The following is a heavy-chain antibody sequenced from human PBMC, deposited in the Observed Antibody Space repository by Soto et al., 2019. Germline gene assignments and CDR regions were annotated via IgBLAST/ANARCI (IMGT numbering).Heavy chain of an antibody. Sequence: QVQLVESGGGVVQPGRSLRLSCAASGFTFSNYGIHWVRQAPGKGLDWVAVISDDGRNKYYADSVRGRFTISRDNSKNALPLQMNSLRPDDTAEYYSGKRWRDFCSSSADGHYGMDVWGQGTTVTVSS. J-gene: IGHJ6*02. D-gene: IGHD3-3*01. V-gene: IGHV3-30*18. CDR2: ISDDGRNK. CDR1: GFTFSNYG. CDR3: GKRWRDFCSSSADGHYGMDV.